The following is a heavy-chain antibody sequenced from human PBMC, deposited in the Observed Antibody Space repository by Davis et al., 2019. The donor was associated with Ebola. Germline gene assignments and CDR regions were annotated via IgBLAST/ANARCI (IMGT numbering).Heavy chain of an antibody. J-gene: IGHJ4*02. V-gene: IGHV1-2*02. CDR3: ARDLGVATTFDY. Sequence: KFQGRVTMTRDTSISTAYMELSRLRSDDTAVYYCARDLGVATTFDYWGQGTLVTVSS. D-gene: IGHD5-12*01.